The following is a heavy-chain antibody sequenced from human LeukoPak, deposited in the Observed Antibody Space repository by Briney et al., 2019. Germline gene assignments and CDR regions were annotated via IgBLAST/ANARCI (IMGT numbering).Heavy chain of an antibody. CDR1: GFSFSSYW. D-gene: IGHD6-13*01. J-gene: IGHJ6*02. Sequence: GSLRLSCVASGFSFSSYWMSWVRQAPGKGLEWVANMDQDGREKYYVDSVKGRFTISRDNSKNTLYLQMNSLRAEDTAVYYCAKDAARVDYYYYGMDVWGQGTTVTVSS. V-gene: IGHV3-7*03. CDR2: MDQDGREK. CDR3: AKDAARVDYYYYGMDV.